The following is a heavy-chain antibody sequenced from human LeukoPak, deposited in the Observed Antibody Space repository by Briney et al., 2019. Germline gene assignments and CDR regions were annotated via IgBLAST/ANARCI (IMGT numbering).Heavy chain of an antibody. Sequence: GGSLRLSCAASGFTFGTYSMNWVRQAPGKGLEWVSYISSSSSIINYAESVRGRFTISRDNAKNSLYLQMNSLRAEDTAVYYCARSITMVRELDVWGKGTTVTVSS. CDR3: ARSITMVRELDV. J-gene: IGHJ6*03. D-gene: IGHD3-10*01. V-gene: IGHV3-48*04. CDR1: GFTFGTYS. CDR2: ISSSSSII.